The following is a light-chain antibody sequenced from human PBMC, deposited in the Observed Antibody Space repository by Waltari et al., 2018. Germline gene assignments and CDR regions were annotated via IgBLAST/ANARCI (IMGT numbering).Light chain of an antibody. Sequence: EIVLTQSPATLSLSPGERPTLSCRASQSVSRYSAWYQQKPGQAPRLLMYDASNRATGIPARFSGSGSGTDFTLTISSLEPEDFAVYYCQQRSKWPFTFGQGTGLEIK. CDR1: QSVSRY. CDR2: DAS. V-gene: IGKV3-11*01. J-gene: IGKJ5*01. CDR3: QQRSKWPFT.